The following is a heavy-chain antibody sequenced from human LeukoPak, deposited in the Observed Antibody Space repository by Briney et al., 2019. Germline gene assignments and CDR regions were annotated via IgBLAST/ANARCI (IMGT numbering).Heavy chain of an antibody. CDR2: IVVGSGNT. CDR1: GYTFTSYG. V-gene: IGHV1-58*02. D-gene: IGHD3-22*01. J-gene: IGHJ4*02. Sequence: SVKVSCKASGYTFTSYGISWVRQAPGQGLEWIGWIVVGSGNTNYAQKFQERVTITRDMSTSTAYMELSSLRAEDTAVYFCAKRGVVIRVILVGFHKEAYYFDSWGQGALVTVSS. CDR3: AKRGVVIRVILVGFHKEAYYFDS.